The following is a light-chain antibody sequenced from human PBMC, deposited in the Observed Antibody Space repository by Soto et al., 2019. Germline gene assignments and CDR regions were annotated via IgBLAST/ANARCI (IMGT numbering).Light chain of an antibody. CDR1: QGINNW. Sequence: DIQMTQSPSSVSASVGDTLSITYRAHQGINNWLAWNQQKPGQAPQVLIDAASSLQGGVPSRFSGSGFGTDFTLTVTSLQPEDFVTCFSQRANNFPLTFGGGT. V-gene: IGKV1-12*01. CDR2: AAS. J-gene: IGKJ4*01. CDR3: QRANNFPLT.